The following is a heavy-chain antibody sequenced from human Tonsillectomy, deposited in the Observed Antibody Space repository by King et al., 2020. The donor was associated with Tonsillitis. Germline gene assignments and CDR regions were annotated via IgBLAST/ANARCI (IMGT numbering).Heavy chain of an antibody. Sequence: VQLVQSGGGLVKPGGSLRLSCAASGFTFSNAWMSWVRQAPGKGLEWVGRIKRKTDGGTTDYAAPVKGRFTISRDDSKDTLSLRMNSLKTEDTAVYYCTTIDYGGRDYWGQGTLVTVSS. D-gene: IGHD4-23*01. CDR3: TTIDYGGRDY. CDR2: IKRKTDGGTT. CDR1: GFTFSNAW. V-gene: IGHV3-15*01. J-gene: IGHJ4*02.